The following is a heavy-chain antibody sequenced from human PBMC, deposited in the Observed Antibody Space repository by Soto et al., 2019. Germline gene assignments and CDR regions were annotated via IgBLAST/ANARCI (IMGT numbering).Heavy chain of an antibody. D-gene: IGHD4-17*01. CDR2: IYYSGST. CDR1: GGSISSGGYY. Sequence: SETLSLTCTVSGGSISSGGYYWSWIRQHPGKGLEWIGYIYYSGSTYYNPSLKSRVTISVDTSKNQFSLKLSSVTAADTAVYNCARVPGDYGDYAVDYWGQGTLVTVSS. V-gene: IGHV4-31*03. J-gene: IGHJ4*02. CDR3: ARVPGDYGDYAVDY.